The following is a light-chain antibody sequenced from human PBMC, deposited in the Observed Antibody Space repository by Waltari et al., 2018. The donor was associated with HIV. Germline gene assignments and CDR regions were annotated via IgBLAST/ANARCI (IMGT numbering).Light chain of an antibody. CDR3: QSADSIDSYRV. Sequence: SYELTQSPSVSVSPGQTARITCSGDALPKQYTSWYQQRPGQAPVLLIYKDTQRSSGIPERCSGASSGTTVTLTISGVQAEDEADYYCQSADSIDSYRVFGGGTRLTVL. J-gene: IGLJ3*02. CDR2: KDT. CDR1: ALPKQY. V-gene: IGLV3-25*03.